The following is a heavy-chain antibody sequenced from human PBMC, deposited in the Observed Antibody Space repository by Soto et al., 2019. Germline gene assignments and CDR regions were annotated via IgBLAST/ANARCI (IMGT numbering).Heavy chain of an antibody. D-gene: IGHD3-22*01. J-gene: IGHJ4*02. CDR2: ISGSGGST. Sequence: GGSLRLSCAASGFTFSSYAMSWVRQAPGKGLEWVSAISGSGGSTYYADSVKGRFTISRDNSKNTLYLQMNSLRAEDTAVYYCAKDLSRRYYDSSGYPDLFDYWGQGTLVTVSS. V-gene: IGHV3-23*01. CDR3: AKDLSRRYYDSSGYPDLFDY. CDR1: GFTFSSYA.